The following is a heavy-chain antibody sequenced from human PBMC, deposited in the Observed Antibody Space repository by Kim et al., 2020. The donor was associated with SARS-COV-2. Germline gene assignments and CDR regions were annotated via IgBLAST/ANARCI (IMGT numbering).Heavy chain of an antibody. Sequence: VNGRFTIARDNSKNHLYLQMNSLRVEDTAVYYCAKSAVDFYDTSGAGLDSWGQGTLVTVSP. CDR3: AKSAVDFYDTSGAGLDS. J-gene: IGHJ4*02. V-gene: IGHV3-23*01. D-gene: IGHD3-22*01.